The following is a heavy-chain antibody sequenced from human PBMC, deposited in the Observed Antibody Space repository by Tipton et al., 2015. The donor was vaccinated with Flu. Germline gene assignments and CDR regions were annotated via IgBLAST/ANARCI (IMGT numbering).Heavy chain of an antibody. Sequence: TLSLTCVVYGESFSGDYCSWIRQPPGKGLEWIGYIYYSGLSLYNQSLKSRLTISVDKSKNQFSLRLNSVTAADTAVYYCAAGSSWYTENHYHYYGKDVWDQGTTVTV. J-gene: IGHJ6*02. V-gene: IGHV4-34*09. CDR3: AAGSSWYTENHYHYYGKDV. CDR1: GESFSGDY. D-gene: IGHD6-13*01. CDR2: IYYSGLS.